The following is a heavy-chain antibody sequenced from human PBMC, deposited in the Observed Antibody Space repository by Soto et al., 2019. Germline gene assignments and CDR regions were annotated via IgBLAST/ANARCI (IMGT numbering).Heavy chain of an antibody. D-gene: IGHD6-19*01. Sequence: EVQLVESGGGLIQPGGSLRLSCAASGFTVSSNYMSWVRQAPGKGLEWVSVIYSGGSTYYADSVKGRFTISRDNSKNTLYLQMNSLRAEDTAVYYCARGVSSGWHWYFDLWGRGTLVTVSS. CDR3: ARGVSSGWHWYFDL. J-gene: IGHJ2*01. CDR2: IYSGGST. CDR1: GFTVSSNY. V-gene: IGHV3-53*01.